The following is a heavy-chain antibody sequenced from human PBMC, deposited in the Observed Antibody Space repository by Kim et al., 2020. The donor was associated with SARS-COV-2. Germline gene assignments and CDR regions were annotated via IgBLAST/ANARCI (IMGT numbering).Heavy chain of an antibody. Sequence: ASVKVSCKASGYTFTSYYMHWVRQAPGQGLEWMGIINHSGGSTSYAQKFQGRVTMTRDTSTSTVYMALSSLRSEDTAVYYCAKNIVVVPAAIAWDYYGMDVWGQGTPVTVSS. V-gene: IGHV1-46*01. D-gene: IGHD2-2*02. CDR1: GYTFTSYY. CDR2: INHSGGST. J-gene: IGHJ6*02. CDR3: AKNIVVVPAAIAWDYYGMDV.